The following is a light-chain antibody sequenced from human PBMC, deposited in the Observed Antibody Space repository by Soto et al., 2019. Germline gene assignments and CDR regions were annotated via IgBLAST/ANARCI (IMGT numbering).Light chain of an antibody. Sequence: EIVLTQSPGTLSLSPGERATLSCRASQSVSSSYLAWYQQKPGQAPRLLIYGASSSATGISDRFSGSGSGTDCTLTISRLEAEDFAVYYCQHYGSSRYTFGQGTKLEIK. J-gene: IGKJ2*01. CDR3: QHYGSSRYT. CDR2: GAS. V-gene: IGKV3-20*01. CDR1: QSVSSSY.